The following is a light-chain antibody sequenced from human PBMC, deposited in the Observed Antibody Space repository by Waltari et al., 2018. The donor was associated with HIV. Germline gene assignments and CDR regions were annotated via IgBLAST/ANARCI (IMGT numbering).Light chain of an antibody. J-gene: IGLJ2*01. CDR1: SRDVGGYRY. V-gene: IGLV2-14*03. CDR2: DVS. CDR3: SSYSSSTALVV. Sequence: QSALTQPVSVSGAPGQSITISCTGTSRDVGGYRYVSWYQQHPGKAPKLMIFDVSNRPSGVSNRFSGSKSGNTASLTISGLQAEDEAHYFCSSYSSSTALVVFGGGTKVTVL.